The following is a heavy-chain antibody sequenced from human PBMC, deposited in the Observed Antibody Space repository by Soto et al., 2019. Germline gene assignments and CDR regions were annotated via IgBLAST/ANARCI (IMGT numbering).Heavy chain of an antibody. V-gene: IGHV1-18*01. J-gene: IGHJ6*02. CDR2: INPDNGNT. CDR3: ARDQGITTFGVDSMYYYGMDV. Sequence: QVQLVQSGAEVKKPGASVKVSCKASGYTFTRSGISWVRQAPGQGLEWLGWINPDNGNTNYAQHLQGRVSLTTDTSTSTAYMDLRSLRSDDTAVYYCARDQGITTFGVDSMYYYGMDVWGQGTTVTVSS. D-gene: IGHD3-3*01. CDR1: GYTFTRSG.